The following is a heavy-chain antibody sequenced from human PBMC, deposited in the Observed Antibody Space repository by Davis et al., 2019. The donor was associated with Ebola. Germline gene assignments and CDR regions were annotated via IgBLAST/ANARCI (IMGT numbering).Heavy chain of an antibody. CDR3: ASNYYYYYGMDV. J-gene: IGHJ6*02. CDR1: GFTFINAW. V-gene: IGHV3-30*03. Sequence: GGSLRLSCAASGFTFINAWMNWVRQAPGKGLEWVAVISYDGSNKYYADSVKGRFTISRDNSKNTLYLQMNSLRAEDTAVYYCASNYYYYYGMDVWGQGTTVTVSS. CDR2: ISYDGSNK.